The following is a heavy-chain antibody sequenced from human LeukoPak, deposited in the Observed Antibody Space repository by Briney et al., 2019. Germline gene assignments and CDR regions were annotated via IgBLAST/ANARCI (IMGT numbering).Heavy chain of an antibody. CDR2: IYYSGRT. CDR1: GGSFSSGGYY. J-gene: IGHJ5*02. CDR3: ARVRDGDYGYIGFDP. D-gene: IGHD4-17*01. V-gene: IGHV4-31*03. Sequence: SETLSLTCTVSGGSFSSGGYYWSWIRQHPGKGLEWIGYIYYSGRTYYNPSLKSRVTISVDTSKNQFSLKLSSVTAADTAVYHCARVRDGDYGYIGFDPWGQGTLVTVSS.